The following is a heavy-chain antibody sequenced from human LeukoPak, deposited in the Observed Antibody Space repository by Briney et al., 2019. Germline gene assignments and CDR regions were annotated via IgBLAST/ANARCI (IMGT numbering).Heavy chain of an antibody. CDR2: ISSSSSTI. Sequence: PGGSLTLFCAASGFTFTSYGMHWVRQAPGKGLEWVSYISSSSSTIYYADSVKGRFTISRDNAKNSLYLQMNSLRDEDTAVYYCARDICSSTSCQLDYWGQGTLVTVSS. D-gene: IGHD2-2*01. CDR3: ARDICSSTSCQLDY. J-gene: IGHJ4*02. V-gene: IGHV3-48*02. CDR1: GFTFTSYG.